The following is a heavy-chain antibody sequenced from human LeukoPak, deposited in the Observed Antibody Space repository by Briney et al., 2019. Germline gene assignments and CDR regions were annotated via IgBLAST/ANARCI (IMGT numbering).Heavy chain of an antibody. J-gene: IGHJ3*02. CDR1: GFTFSSYS. D-gene: IGHD2-2*01. CDR2: ISSSSSYI. Sequence: GGSLRLSCAASGFTFSSYSMNWDRQAPGKGLEWVSSISSSSSYIYYADSVKGRFTISTDNAKNSLYLQMNSLRAADTAVYYCARDRTFDAFGIWGQGTMVTVSS. V-gene: IGHV3-21*01. CDR3: ARDRTFDAFGI.